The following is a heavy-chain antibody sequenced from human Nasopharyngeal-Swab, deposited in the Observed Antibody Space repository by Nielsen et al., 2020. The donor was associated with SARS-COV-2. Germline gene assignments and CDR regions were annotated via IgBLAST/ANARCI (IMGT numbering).Heavy chain of an antibody. V-gene: IGHV3-30*18. D-gene: IGHD3-10*01. Sequence: WIRQPPGKGLEWVALISYDGSKGYFADSMKGRFSISRDKIKNMLYLQMDSLRADDTAVYYCAKDHFYDSGTYDRLYFDFWGQGTLVTVSS. CDR3: AKDHFYDSGTYDRLYFDF. CDR2: ISYDGSKG. J-gene: IGHJ4*02.